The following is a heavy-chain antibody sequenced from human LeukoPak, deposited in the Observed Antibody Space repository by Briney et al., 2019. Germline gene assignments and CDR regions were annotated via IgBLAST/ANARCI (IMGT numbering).Heavy chain of an antibody. CDR3: ARGPPSTYCSSTSCYYGY. CDR1: GGSFSGYY. CDR2: INHSGST. Sequence: SETLSLTCAVYGGSFSGYYWSWIRQPPGKGLEWIGEINHSGSTNYNPSLKSRVTISVDTSKNQFSLKLSSVTAADTAVYYCARGPPSTYCSSTSCYYGYWGQGTLVTISS. D-gene: IGHD2-2*01. V-gene: IGHV4-34*01. J-gene: IGHJ4*02.